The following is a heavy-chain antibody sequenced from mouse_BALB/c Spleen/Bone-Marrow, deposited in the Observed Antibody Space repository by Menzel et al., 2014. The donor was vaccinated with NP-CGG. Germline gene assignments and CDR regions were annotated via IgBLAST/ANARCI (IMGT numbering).Heavy chain of an antibody. Sequence: VQLKQSGPELEKPGASVKISCKASGNSFTANNMNWVKQSNGKSLEWIGNIDLYYGGTSYNQKFKGKATLTVDKSSSTAYMQLKSLTSEDSAVYYCARSRYDGTYWYFDVWGEGTTVTISS. CDR3: ARSRYDGTYWYFDV. V-gene: IGHV1-39*01. CDR1: GNSFTANN. J-gene: IGHJ1*01. CDR2: IDLYYGGT. D-gene: IGHD2-14*01.